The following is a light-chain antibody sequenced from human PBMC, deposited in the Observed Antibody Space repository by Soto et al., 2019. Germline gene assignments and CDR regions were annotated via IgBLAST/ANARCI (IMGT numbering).Light chain of an antibody. Sequence: EVVLTQSPATLSLSPGERATLSCRASENVRTFVDWYQQKPGQAPRLLIYGASNRATGIPARFSGSGSGTDFTLTISNLEPEDFAVYYCQQHSHWPPWTLGQGTKVDI. J-gene: IGKJ1*01. V-gene: IGKV3-11*01. CDR1: ENVRTF. CDR2: GAS. CDR3: QQHSHWPPWT.